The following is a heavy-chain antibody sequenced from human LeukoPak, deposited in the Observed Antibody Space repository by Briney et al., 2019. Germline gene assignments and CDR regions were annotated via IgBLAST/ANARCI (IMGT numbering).Heavy chain of an antibody. Sequence: GGSLRLSCVASGFGFRNYGMHWVRQATGKGLEWVSFIWSDGNNKKYGDSVKGRFTISRDNSNNMLYLQMDSLRPEDTGAYYCAKDPGASVPGFYMDVWGKGTTVIVSS. CDR1: GFGFRNYG. CDR2: IWSDGNNK. D-gene: IGHD2-8*02. V-gene: IGHV3-30*02. J-gene: IGHJ6*03. CDR3: AKDPGASVPGFYMDV.